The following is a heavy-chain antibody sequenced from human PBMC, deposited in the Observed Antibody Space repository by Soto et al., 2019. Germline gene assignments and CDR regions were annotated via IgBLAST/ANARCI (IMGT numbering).Heavy chain of an antibody. V-gene: IGHV1-8*01. D-gene: IGHD3-22*01. CDR3: ARELVTMRVVVPGAFDI. CDR2: MTPNSGNT. CDR1: GYTFTSYD. J-gene: IGHJ3*02. Sequence: QVQLVQSGAEVKKPGASVKVSCKASGYTFTSYDINWVRQATRQGLEWMGWMTPNSGNTGYALKFQGRVTMNRNTSISTAYMERSSLRSEDTAVYYCARELVTMRVVVPGAFDIWGQGTMVTVSS.